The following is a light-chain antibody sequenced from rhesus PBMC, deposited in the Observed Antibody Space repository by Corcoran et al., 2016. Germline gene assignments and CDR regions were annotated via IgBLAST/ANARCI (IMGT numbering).Light chain of an antibody. CDR3: QQHNSYPLT. CDR2: KAS. Sequence: DIQMTQSPSSLSASVGDRVTITCQASQGISNHLASYQQKPGKVPNLLIHKASTLQSGVPSRFSGSGSGTDFTLTISSLQPEDFATYYCQQHNSYPLTFGGGTKVELK. CDR1: QGISNH. V-gene: IGKV1-25*01. J-gene: IGKJ4*01.